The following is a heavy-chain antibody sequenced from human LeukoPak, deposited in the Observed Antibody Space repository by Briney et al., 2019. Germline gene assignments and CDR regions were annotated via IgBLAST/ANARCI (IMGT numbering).Heavy chain of an antibody. CDR3: ARVSTGGYDEYYYYMDV. CDR2: IYYSGST. CDR1: GCSISSYY. V-gene: IGHV4-59*01. D-gene: IGHD5-12*01. J-gene: IGHJ6*03. Sequence: SETLSLTCTVSGCSISSYYWSWIRQPPGKGLEWIGYIYYSGSTNYNPSLKSRVTISVDTSKNQFSLKLSSVTAADTAVYYCARVSTGGYDEYYYYMDVWGKGTTVTISS.